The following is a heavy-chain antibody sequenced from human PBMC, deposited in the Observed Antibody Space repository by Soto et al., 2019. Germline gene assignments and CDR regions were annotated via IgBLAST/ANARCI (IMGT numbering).Heavy chain of an antibody. CDR2: IYPGDSDT. J-gene: IGHJ4*02. CDR1: GYSFSSYW. Sequence: PGESLKISCKGSGYSFSSYWIGWVRQMPGKGLERMGIIYPGDSDTRYSPSFQGQVTISADKSITTAYLQWSSLKASDTAIYYCARLFDTSGCYDYWGQGTLVSVCS. V-gene: IGHV5-51*01. CDR3: ARLFDTSGCYDY. D-gene: IGHD6-19*01.